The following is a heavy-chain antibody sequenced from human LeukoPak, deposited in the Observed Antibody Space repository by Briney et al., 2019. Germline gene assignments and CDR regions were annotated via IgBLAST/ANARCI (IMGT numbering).Heavy chain of an antibody. J-gene: IGHJ6*03. CDR2: ISSSSSYI. V-gene: IGHV3-21*01. D-gene: IGHD5-24*01. CDR1: GFTFSSYS. CDR3: ARFASGDGYNWDYYYYYMDV. Sequence: GGSLRLSCAASGFTFSSYSMNWVRQAPGKGLEWVSSISSSSSYIYYADSVKGRFTISRDNAKNSLYLQMNSLRAEDTAVYYCARFASGDGYNWDYYYYYMDVWGKGTTVTVSS.